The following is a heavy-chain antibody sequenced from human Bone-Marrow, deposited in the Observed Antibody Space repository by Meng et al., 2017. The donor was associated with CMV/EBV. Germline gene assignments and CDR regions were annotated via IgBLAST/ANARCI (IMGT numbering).Heavy chain of an antibody. CDR3: AREWDCSSTSCDDY. V-gene: IGHV1-2*02. CDR1: GYTFTGYY. D-gene: IGHD2-2*01. Sequence: ASVKVSCKASGYTFTGYYMHWVRQAPGQGLEWMGWINPNSGGTNYAQKFQGRVTMTRDTSISTAYMELSRLRSDDTAVYYCAREWDCSSTSCDDYWGQGQLVTVSS. CDR2: INPNSGGT. J-gene: IGHJ4*02.